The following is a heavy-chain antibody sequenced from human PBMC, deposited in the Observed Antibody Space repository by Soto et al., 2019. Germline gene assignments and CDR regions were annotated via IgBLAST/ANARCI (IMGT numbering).Heavy chain of an antibody. CDR1: GGSVSSGSYY. CDR2: IYYSGST. J-gene: IGHJ4*02. V-gene: IGHV4-61*01. CDR3: ARSFAYYYDSSGYYPFDY. D-gene: IGHD3-22*01. Sequence: SETLSLTCTVSGGSVSSGSYYWSWIRQPPGKGLEWIGYIYYSGSTNYNPSLKSRVTISVDTSKNQFSLQLNSVTPEDTAVYYCARSFAYYYDSSGYYPFDYWGQGTLVTVSS.